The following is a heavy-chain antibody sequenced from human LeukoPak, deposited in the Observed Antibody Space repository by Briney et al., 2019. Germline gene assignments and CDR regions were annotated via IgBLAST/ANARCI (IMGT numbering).Heavy chain of an antibody. CDR2: INSNSGDT. D-gene: IGHD6-19*01. J-gene: IGHJ5*02. CDR3: ARGRGGCGGSNWFDP. Sequence: ASVKVSCKASGYTFTNYFMHWVGQAPGQGLEWMGWINSNSGDTNYAQKFQGRVTMTRDMSISTAYMELNRLKSDDTAMYYCARGRGGCGGSNWFDPWGQGTLVTVSS. V-gene: IGHV1-2*02. CDR1: GYTFTNYF.